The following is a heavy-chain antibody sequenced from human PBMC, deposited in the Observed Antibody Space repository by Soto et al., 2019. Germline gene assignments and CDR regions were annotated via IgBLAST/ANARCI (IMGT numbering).Heavy chain of an antibody. J-gene: IGHJ4*02. V-gene: IGHV1-2*04. Sequence: QVQLVQSGAEVKKPGASVKVSCKASGYTFTGYYMHWVRQAPGQGLEWMGWINPNSGGTNYAQKLQGWVTMTRDTSISTAYMELSRLRSDDTAVYYCASGSSGWDFDYWGQGTLVTVSS. D-gene: IGHD6-19*01. CDR1: GYTFTGYY. CDR3: ASGSSGWDFDY. CDR2: INPNSGGT.